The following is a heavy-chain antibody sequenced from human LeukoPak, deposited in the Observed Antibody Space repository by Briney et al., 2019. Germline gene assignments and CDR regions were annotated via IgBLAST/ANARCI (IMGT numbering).Heavy chain of an antibody. J-gene: IGHJ6*04. CDR3: ASGQLAEMYYYYGMDV. CDR1: GGTIDNYV. Sequence: SVKVSCKASGGTIDNYVIAWVRQAPGQGLEWMGGIIPIFGTANSAQKFQGRVTLTADKSASTVYMELNRLRSEDTAVYYCASGQLAEMYYYYGMDVWGKGTAVTVSS. CDR2: IIPIFGTA. V-gene: IGHV1-69*06. D-gene: IGHD1-1*01.